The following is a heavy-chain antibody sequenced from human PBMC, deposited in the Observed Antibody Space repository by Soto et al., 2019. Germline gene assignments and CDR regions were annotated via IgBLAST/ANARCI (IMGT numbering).Heavy chain of an antibody. CDR1: GYTLTRFA. D-gene: IGHD6-19*01. CDR2: ISADSGNS. Sequence: QVQLVQSGAEVKKPGASVKVSCKASGYTLTRFARHWVRQAPGQRLEWMGWISADSGNSQYSQKFQGRVTITRDTSASTAYMELSSLISEDTAVYYCARWLGGLDLWGQGTLVTVSS. V-gene: IGHV1-3*01. J-gene: IGHJ4*02. CDR3: ARWLGGLDL.